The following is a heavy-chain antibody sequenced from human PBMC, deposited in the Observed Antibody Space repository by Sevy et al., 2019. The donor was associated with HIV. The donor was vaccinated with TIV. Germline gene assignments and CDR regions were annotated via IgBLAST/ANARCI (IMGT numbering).Heavy chain of an antibody. Sequence: GGSLRLSCAASGFTFSSYAMSWVRQAPGKGLEWVSDISGSGGSTYYADSVKGRFTISRDNSKNTLYLQMNSLRAEDTAVYYCAGNFGDLFDYWGQGTLVTVSS. CDR1: GFTFSSYA. CDR3: AGNFGDLFDY. V-gene: IGHV3-23*01. CDR2: ISGSGGST. D-gene: IGHD3-3*01. J-gene: IGHJ4*02.